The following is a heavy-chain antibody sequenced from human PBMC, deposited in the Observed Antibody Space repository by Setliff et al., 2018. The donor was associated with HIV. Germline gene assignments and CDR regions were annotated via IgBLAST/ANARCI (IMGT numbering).Heavy chain of an antibody. D-gene: IGHD3-3*01. V-gene: IGHV4-39*01. Sequence: PSETLSLTCTVSGGSINSTSYYWGWIRQPPGNGLEWIGSIYHTGSTYYKPSLRSRVTISVDTSKNQFSLRLSSVAAGDTAVYYCARSIVPVASCYYYFEYWGQGTLVTVSS. CDR1: GGSINSTSYY. J-gene: IGHJ4*02. CDR3: ARSIVPVASCYYYFEY. CDR2: IYHTGST.